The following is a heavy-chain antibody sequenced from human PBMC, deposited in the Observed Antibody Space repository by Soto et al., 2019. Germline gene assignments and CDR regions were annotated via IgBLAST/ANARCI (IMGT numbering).Heavy chain of an antibody. CDR3: ARAFGDYVPSRCFDY. J-gene: IGHJ4*02. V-gene: IGHV4-39*01. CDR2: IYYSGST. D-gene: IGHD4-17*01. Sequence: PSETLSLTCTVSGGSISSSSYYWGWIRQPPGKGLEWIGSIYYSGSTYYNPSLKSRVTISVDTSKNQFSLKLSSVTAADTAVYYCARAFGDYVPSRCFDYWGQGTLVTVSS. CDR1: GGSISSSSYY.